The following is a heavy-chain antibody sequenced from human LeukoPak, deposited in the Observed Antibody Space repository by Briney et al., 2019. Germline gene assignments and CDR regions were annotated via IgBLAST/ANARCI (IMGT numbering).Heavy chain of an antibody. Sequence: SETLSLTCAVYGGSFSGYYWSWIRQPPGKGLEWIGEINHSGSTNYNPSLKSRVTISVDTSMNQFSLKLSSVTAADTAVYYCASRSYYYGMDVWGQGTTVTVSS. CDR1: GGSFSGYY. CDR3: ASRSYYYGMDV. J-gene: IGHJ6*02. V-gene: IGHV4-34*01. CDR2: INHSGST.